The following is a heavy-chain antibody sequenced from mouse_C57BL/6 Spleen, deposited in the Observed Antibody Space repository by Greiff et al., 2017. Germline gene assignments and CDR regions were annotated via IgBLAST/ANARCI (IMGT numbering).Heavy chain of an antibody. D-gene: IGHD2-2*01. CDR1: GYTFTSYW. CDR3: ARPGGLRYYFDY. CDR2: IDPSASYT. J-gene: IGHJ2*01. V-gene: IGHV1-69*01. Sequence: QVQLQQPGAELVMPGASVKLSCKASGYTFTSYWMHWVKQRPGQGLEWIGEIDPSASYTNYNQKFKGKSTLTVDKSSSTAYMQLSSLTSEDSAVYYCARPGGLRYYFDYWGQGTTLTVSS.